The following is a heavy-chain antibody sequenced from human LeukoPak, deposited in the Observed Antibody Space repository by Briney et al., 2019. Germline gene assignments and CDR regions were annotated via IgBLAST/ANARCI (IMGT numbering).Heavy chain of an antibody. CDR2: IYHSGST. D-gene: IGHD5-24*01. J-gene: IGHJ4*02. Sequence: SETLSLTCAVSGGSISSGGYSWSWIRQPPGKGLEWIGYIYHSGSTYYNPSLKSRVTISVDRSKNQFSLKLSSVTAADTAVYYCARNRDGYNSFDYWGQGTLVTVSS. CDR3: ARNRDGYNSFDY. V-gene: IGHV4-30-2*01. CDR1: GGSISSGGYS.